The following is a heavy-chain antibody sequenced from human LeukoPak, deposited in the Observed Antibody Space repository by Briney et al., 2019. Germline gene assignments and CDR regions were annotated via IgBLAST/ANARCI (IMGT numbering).Heavy chain of an antibody. CDR3: ARHRSGSYHSTLDY. D-gene: IGHD1-26*01. CDR2: IYPGDSDT. J-gene: IGHJ4*02. CDR1: GYIFTNYW. Sequence: GESLKISCKGSGYIFTNYWIGWVRQMPGKGLEWMGIIYPGDSDTRYSPSFQGQVTISADKSISTAYLQWSSLKASDTAIYHCARHRSGSYHSTLDYWGQGILVTVSS. V-gene: IGHV5-51*01.